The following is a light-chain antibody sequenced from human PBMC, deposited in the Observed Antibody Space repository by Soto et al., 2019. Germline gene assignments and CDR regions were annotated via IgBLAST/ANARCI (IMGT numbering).Light chain of an antibody. CDR1: TSDFNYYNS. V-gene: IGLV2-14*03. CDR3: TSYSSSTTYF. CDR2: NVS. Sequence: QSVLTQPASVSGSPGQSITISCTGTTSDFNYYNSVSWYQHHPGQAPKLMIYNVSNRPSGVSYRFSGSKSGNTASLTISGLQAEDEADYYCTSYSSSTTYFFGTVTKVTVL. J-gene: IGLJ1*01.